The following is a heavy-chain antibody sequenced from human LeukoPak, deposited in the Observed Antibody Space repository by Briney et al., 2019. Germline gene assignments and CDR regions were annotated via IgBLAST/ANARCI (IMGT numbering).Heavy chain of an antibody. J-gene: IGHJ6*03. D-gene: IGHD1-26*01. V-gene: IGHV1-24*01. Sequence: ASVKVSCKVSGYTLTELSMHWVRQAPGKGREWMGGFDPEDGETIYVQKFQGRVTMTEDTSTDTAYMELSSLRSEDTAVYYCARATSPYYYYYYMDVWGKGTTVTVSS. CDR2: FDPEDGET. CDR3: ARATSPYYYYYYMDV. CDR1: GYTLTELS.